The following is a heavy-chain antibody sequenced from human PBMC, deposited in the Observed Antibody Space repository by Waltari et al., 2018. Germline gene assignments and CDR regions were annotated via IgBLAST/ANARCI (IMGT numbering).Heavy chain of an antibody. J-gene: IGHJ4*02. CDR2: ISWNSGSI. D-gene: IGHD3-22*01. CDR3: ASSVVTLAPSYFDY. CDR1: GFTFDDYA. Sequence: EVQLVESGGGLVQPGRSLRLSCAASGFTFDDYAMHWVRQAPGKGLEWVSGISWNSGSIGYADSVKGRFTSSRDNAKNSLYLQMNSLRAEDTALYYCASSVVTLAPSYFDYWGQGTLVTVSS. V-gene: IGHV3-9*01.